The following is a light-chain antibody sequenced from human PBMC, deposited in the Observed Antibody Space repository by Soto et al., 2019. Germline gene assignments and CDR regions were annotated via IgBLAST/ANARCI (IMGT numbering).Light chain of an antibody. CDR1: QSVNNIY. Sequence: EIVLTQSPGTLSLSPGERASLSCRASQSVNNIYLAWYQQKPGQAPSLLIYSTSSRAAGIPDRFSGSGSGTDFTLTISSLEPEDFAVYYCQQRTNWPNTFGQGTKLEIK. CDR3: QQRTNWPNT. V-gene: IGKV3D-20*02. J-gene: IGKJ2*01. CDR2: STS.